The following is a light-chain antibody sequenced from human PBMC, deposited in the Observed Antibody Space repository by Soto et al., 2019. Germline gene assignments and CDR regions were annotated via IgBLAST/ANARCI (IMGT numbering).Light chain of an antibody. CDR3: QSYDSSLSGCVV. Sequence: QLVLTQPPSVSGAPGQRVTISCTGSSSNIGAGYDVHWYQQLPGTAPKLLIYGNSNRPSGVPDRFSGSKSGTSASLAITGLQAEDEADYDCQSYDSSLSGCVVFGGGTKLTVL. J-gene: IGLJ2*01. CDR2: GNS. CDR1: SSNIGAGYD. V-gene: IGLV1-40*01.